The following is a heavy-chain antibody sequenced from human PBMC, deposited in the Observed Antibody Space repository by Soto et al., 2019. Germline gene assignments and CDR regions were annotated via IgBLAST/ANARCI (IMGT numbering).Heavy chain of an antibody. CDR1: GDTFTRCG. D-gene: IGHD2-2*01. V-gene: IGHV1-18*01. CDR3: YAADFYYYGMDV. CDR2: SSAYNAKT. J-gene: IGHJ6*02. Sequence: QVQLVQSGAEVKKPGAPVTVSCKASGDTFTRCGISWVRQAPGQGLGWMGWSSAYNAKTDYAQKFQGRVSLTTDTSTSTAYMELRSLRSDDTAVFYCYAADFYYYGMDVWGPGTTVTVSS.